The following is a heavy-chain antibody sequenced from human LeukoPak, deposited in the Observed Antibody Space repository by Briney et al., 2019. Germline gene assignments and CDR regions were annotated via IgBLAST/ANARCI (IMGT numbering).Heavy chain of an antibody. CDR2: IYYSGST. CDR3: ARQSGGNEDFDY. CDR1: GGSISSYY. V-gene: IGHV4-59*08. J-gene: IGHJ4*02. D-gene: IGHD4-23*01. Sequence: SETLSLTCTVSGGSISSYYWSWIRQPPGKGLEWIGYIYYSGSTNYNPSLKSRVTISVDTSKNQFSLKLSSVTAADTAVYYCARQSGGNEDFDYWGQGTLVTVSS.